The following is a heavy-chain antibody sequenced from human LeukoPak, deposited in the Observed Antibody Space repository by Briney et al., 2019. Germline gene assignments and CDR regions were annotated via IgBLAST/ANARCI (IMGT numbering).Heavy chain of an antibody. V-gene: IGHV4-34*01. Sequence: SETLSLVCSVYGGSFSDYFWSWIRQPPGKGLEWIGEIDDGGNTNYNPSLMSRVIVSMEKSKKQFSLLMRSVSAADTAIFYCARFSRITWGDWGDAFDVWGLGATVIVSS. J-gene: IGHJ3*01. CDR1: GGSFSDYF. D-gene: IGHD2-21*02. CDR2: IDDGGNT. CDR3: ARFSRITWGDWGDAFDV.